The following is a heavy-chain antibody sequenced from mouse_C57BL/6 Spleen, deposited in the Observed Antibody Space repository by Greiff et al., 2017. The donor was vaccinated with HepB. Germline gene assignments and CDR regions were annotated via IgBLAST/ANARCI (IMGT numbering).Heavy chain of an antibody. CDR2: IHPNSGST. V-gene: IGHV1-64*01. CDR3: ARGTLGYCVDY. J-gene: IGHJ2*01. CDR1: GYTFTSYW. Sequence: VQLQQPGAELVKPGASVKLSCKASGYTFTSYWMHWVKQRPGQGLEWIGMIHPNSGSTNYDEKFKSKATLTVDKSSSTAYMQLSSLTSEDSAVYYCARGTLGYCVDYWGQGTTLTVSS. D-gene: IGHD2-3*01.